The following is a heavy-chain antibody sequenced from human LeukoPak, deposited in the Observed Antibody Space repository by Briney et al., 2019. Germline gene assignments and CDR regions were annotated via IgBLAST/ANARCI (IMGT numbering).Heavy chain of an antibody. CDR3: AADGPADLFDGSEDPPRDAFEI. V-gene: IGHV1-58*02. CDR1: GFTFSSST. D-gene: IGHD3-22*01. Sequence: ASVKVSYKASGFTFSSSTMQWVRQARGQRLEWIGWIVVGSGNTNYAQKFQERVTISRDMSTSTAYMELSSLTSEDTAVFYCAADGPADLFDGSEDPPRDAFEIWGQGTMVTVSS. J-gene: IGHJ3*02. CDR2: IVVGSGNT.